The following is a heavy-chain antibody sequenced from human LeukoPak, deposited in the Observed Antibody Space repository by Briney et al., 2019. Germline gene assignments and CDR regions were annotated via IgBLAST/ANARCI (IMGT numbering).Heavy chain of an antibody. CDR1: GFTFRSSE. CDR2: ISDGGKTK. J-gene: IGHJ4*02. CDR3: ARPRGCGSSRCNNFDY. Sequence: GGSLRLSCAASGFTFRSSEMNWVRQAPGKGLEWVSYISDGGKTKYYADSVKGRFTISRGNAKNSLYLQMNSLRAEDTAVYYCARPRGCGSSRCNNFDYWGQGTLVTVSS. V-gene: IGHV3-48*03. D-gene: IGHD2-2*01.